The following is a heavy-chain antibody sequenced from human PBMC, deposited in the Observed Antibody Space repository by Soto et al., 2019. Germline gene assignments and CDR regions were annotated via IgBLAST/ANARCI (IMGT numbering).Heavy chain of an antibody. Sequence: EVQLVESGGGLVKPGGSLRLSCAASGFTFSSYSMNWVRQAPGKGLEWVSSTSRSSSYIYYADSVKGRFTISRDNAKNTLYLTMINLRGEDTAGYYCARDLHDYVSFRLDLWGQGTLVTVSS. J-gene: IGHJ5*02. CDR2: TSRSSSYI. CDR1: GFTFSSYS. CDR3: ARDLHDYVSFRLDL. V-gene: IGHV3-21*04. D-gene: IGHD3-16*01.